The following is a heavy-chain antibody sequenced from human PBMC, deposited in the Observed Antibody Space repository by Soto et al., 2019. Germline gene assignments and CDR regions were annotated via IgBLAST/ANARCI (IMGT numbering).Heavy chain of an antibody. CDR2: ISSSSSYI. J-gene: IGHJ6*02. Sequence: GGSLRLSCAASGFTFSSYSMNWVRQAPGKGLEWVSSISSSSSYIYYADSLKGRFTISRDNAKNSLYLQMNSLRAEDTAVYYCARDEGGIIAAREFYGMDVWGQGTTVTVSS. CDR1: GFTFSSYS. D-gene: IGHD6-6*01. CDR3: ARDEGGIIAAREFYGMDV. V-gene: IGHV3-21*01.